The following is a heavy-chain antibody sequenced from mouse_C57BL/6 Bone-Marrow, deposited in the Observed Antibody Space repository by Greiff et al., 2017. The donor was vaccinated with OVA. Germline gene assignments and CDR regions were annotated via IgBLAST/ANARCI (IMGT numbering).Heavy chain of an antibody. Sequence: QVQLQQPGAELVKPGASVKMSCKASGYTFTSYWITWVKQRPGQGLEWIGDIYPGSGSTNYNEKFKSKATLTVDTSSSTAYMQLSSLTSEDSAVYYCARPFPTVVATDYAMDYWGQGTSVTVSS. CDR1: GYTFTSYW. CDR3: ARPFPTVVATDYAMDY. CDR2: IYPGSGST. V-gene: IGHV1-55*01. J-gene: IGHJ4*01. D-gene: IGHD1-1*01.